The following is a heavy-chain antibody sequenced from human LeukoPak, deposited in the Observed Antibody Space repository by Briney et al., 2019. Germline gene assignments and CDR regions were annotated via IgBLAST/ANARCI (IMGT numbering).Heavy chain of an antibody. Sequence: SETLSLTCTVPGGSISSSSYYWGWIRQPPGKGLEWIGSIYYSGSTYYNPSLKSRVTISVDTSKNQFSLKLSSVTAADTAVYYCARSDIVLMVYAIFDYWGQGTLVTVSS. J-gene: IGHJ4*02. V-gene: IGHV4-39*01. CDR3: ARSDIVLMVYAIFDY. CDR2: IYYSGST. D-gene: IGHD2-8*01. CDR1: GGSISSSSYY.